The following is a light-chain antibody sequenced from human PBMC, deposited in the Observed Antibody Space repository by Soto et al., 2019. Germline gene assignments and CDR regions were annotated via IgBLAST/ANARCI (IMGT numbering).Light chain of an antibody. Sequence: QSVLTQPRSVSGSPGQSVTISCTGTSSDVGGYNYVSWYQQHPGKAPKLMIYDVSKRPSGVPDRFSGSKSGNTASLTISGLQAEDEADYCCCSYAGSYTLYVFGTGTKVTDL. J-gene: IGLJ1*01. CDR3: CSYAGSYTLYV. CDR2: DVS. V-gene: IGLV2-11*01. CDR1: SSDVGGYNY.